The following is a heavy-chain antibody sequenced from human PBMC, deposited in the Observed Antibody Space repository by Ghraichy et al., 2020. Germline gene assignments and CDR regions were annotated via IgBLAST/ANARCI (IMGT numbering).Heavy chain of an antibody. J-gene: IGHJ4*02. CDR1: GFTLSSYW. V-gene: IGHV3-7*01. CDR2: IKQDASEK. Sequence: GGSLRLSCAASGFTLSSYWMSWVRQAPGKGLQWVANIKQDASEKYYADSVKGRFTISRDNAKNSLFLQMNSLRAEDTAVYYCARDQPSARDLTWPDYWGQGTLVTVSS. CDR3: ARDQPSARDLTWPDY. D-gene: IGHD3-9*01.